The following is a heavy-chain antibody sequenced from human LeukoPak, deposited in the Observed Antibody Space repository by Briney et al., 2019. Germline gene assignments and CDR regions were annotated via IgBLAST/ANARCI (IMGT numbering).Heavy chain of an antibody. D-gene: IGHD1-14*01. CDR2: INHSGST. J-gene: IGHJ6*03. CDR3: ARAGTDFYYYCYMDV. V-gene: IGHV4-34*01. CDR1: GGSFSGYY. Sequence: SETLSLTCAVYGGSFSGYYWSWIRQPPGKGLEWIGEINHSGSTNYNPSLKSRVTISVDTSKNQFSLKLSSVTAADTAVYYCARAGTDFYYYCYMDVWGKGTTVTVSS.